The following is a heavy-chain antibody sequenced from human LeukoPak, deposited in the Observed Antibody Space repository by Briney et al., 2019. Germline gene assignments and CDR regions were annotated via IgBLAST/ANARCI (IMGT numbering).Heavy chain of an antibody. Sequence: GGSLRLSCAASGFTFRSYETNWVRQAPGKGRGGVSYISISGSTIYSADSVKGRFTISRDNAKNSLYLQMNSLRAEDTAVYYCASDHGYSYGPWGQGTLGTVSS. V-gene: IGHV3-48*03. D-gene: IGHD5-18*01. J-gene: IGHJ4*02. CDR3: ASDHGYSYGP. CDR2: ISISGSTI. CDR1: GFTFRSYE.